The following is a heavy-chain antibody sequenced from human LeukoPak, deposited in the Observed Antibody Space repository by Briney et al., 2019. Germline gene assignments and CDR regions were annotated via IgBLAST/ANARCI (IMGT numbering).Heavy chain of an antibody. Sequence: GGSLRLSCAASGFSFSSYAMNWVRQAPGKGLEWVANIKQDGSEKYYVDSVKGRFTISRDNAKKSLYLQMNSLRAEDTAVYYCARETEMANLDYWGQGTLVTVSS. CDR3: ARETEMANLDY. D-gene: IGHD5-24*01. J-gene: IGHJ4*02. V-gene: IGHV3-7*04. CDR1: GFSFSSYA. CDR2: IKQDGSEK.